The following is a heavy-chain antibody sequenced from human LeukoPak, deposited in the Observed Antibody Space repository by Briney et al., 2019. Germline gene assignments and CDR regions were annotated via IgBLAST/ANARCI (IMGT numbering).Heavy chain of an antibody. CDR1: GGSFGGYY. CDR3: ARGMVRVDTAMGGNYFDY. V-gene: IGHV4-34*01. CDR2: INHSGST. J-gene: IGHJ4*02. D-gene: IGHD5-18*01. Sequence: SETLSLTCAVYGGSFGGYYWSWIRQPPGKGLEWIGEINHSGSTNYNPSLKSRVTISVDTSKNQFSLKLSSVTAADTAVYYCARGMVRVDTAMGGNYFDYWGQGTLVTVSS.